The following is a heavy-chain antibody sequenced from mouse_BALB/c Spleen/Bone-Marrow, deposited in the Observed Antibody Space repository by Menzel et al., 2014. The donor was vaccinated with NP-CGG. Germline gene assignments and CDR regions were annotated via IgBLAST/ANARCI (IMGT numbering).Heavy chain of an antibody. CDR2: IDPANGNT. J-gene: IGHJ3*01. Sequence: VQLQQSGAELVKPGASVKLSCTASGFNIKDTYMHWVKQRPEQGLEWIGRIDPANGNTKYDPKFQGKATITADTSSNTAYLQLSSLTSEDTAVYYCARNGNYGAWFAYWGQGTLLTVSA. CDR1: GFNIKDTY. V-gene: IGHV14-3*02. CDR3: ARNGNYGAWFAY. D-gene: IGHD2-1*01.